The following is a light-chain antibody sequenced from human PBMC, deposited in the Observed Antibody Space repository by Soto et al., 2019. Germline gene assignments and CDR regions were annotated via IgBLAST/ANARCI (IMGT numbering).Light chain of an antibody. CDR3: QQYNSYTCT. J-gene: IGKJ1*01. CDR2: AAP. CDR1: QGIGGY. Sequence: DIQLTQSPSFLSASLGARATTTLRPSQGIGGYLAWDPQTPRKAPTLLIYAAPPLQSGATSRLSGSGSGTDFTLPLRRLAPDAFATYYCQQYNSYTCTFGQGTKVDI. V-gene: IGKV1-9*01.